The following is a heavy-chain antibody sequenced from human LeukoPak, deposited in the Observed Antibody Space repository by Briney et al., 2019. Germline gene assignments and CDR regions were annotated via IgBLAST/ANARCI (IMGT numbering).Heavy chain of an antibody. CDR2: TYYRSTWYN. CDR3: ARRLTQYDCFDP. J-gene: IGHJ5*02. Sequence: QTPSLXXXISGXSVSSNSVTWNWIRQSPSRGLEWLGRTYYRSTWYNDYAVSVRGRITVNPDTSKNQFSLHLNSVTPEDTAVYYCARRLTQYDCFDPWGQGILVTVSS. V-gene: IGHV6-1*01. CDR1: GXSVSSNSVT. D-gene: IGHD2-2*01.